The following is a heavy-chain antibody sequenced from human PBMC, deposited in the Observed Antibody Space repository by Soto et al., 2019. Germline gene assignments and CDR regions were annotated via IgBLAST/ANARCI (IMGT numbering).Heavy chain of an antibody. V-gene: IGHV3-33*01. CDR3: ATKGYYYYYMDV. CDR1: GFTFSSYG. Sequence: GGSLRLSCAASGFTFSSYGMHWVRQAPGKGLEWVAVIWYDGSNKYYADSVKGRFTISRDNSKNTLYLQMNSLRAEDTAVYYCATKGYYYYYMDVWGKGTTVTVSS. J-gene: IGHJ6*03. CDR2: IWYDGSNK.